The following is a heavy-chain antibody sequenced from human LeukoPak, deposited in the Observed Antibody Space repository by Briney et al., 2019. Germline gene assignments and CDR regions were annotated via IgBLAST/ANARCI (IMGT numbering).Heavy chain of an antibody. V-gene: IGHV3-30*02. CDR1: GFTFSMYG. J-gene: IGHJ4*02. CDR3: AKDQPAADY. D-gene: IGHD2-2*01. Sequence: GGSLRLSCATSGFTFSMYGIHWVRQAPGKGLEGVAFIRYDGSNKYYADSVKGRFTISRENSKNTLYLQMNRLRAEDTAVYYCAKDQPAADYWGQRTLVTVSS. CDR2: IRYDGSNK.